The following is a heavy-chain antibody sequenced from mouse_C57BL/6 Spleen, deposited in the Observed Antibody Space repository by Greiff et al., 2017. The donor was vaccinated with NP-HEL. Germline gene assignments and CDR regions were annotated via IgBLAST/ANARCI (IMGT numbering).Heavy chain of an antibody. V-gene: IGHV1-55*01. J-gene: IGHJ4*01. D-gene: IGHD2-4*01. Sequence: QVQLQQPGAELVKPGASVKMSCKASGYTFTSYWITWVKQRPGQGLEWIGDIYPGSGSTNYNEKFKSKATLTVDTSSSTAYMQLSSLTSEDSAVYYCARRSTMITTRAMDYWGQGTSVTVSS. CDR3: ARRSTMITTRAMDY. CDR1: GYTFTSYW. CDR2: IYPGSGST.